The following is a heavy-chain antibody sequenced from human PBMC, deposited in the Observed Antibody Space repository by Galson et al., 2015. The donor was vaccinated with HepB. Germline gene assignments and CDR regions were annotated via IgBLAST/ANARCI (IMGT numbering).Heavy chain of an antibody. CDR2: IYSGGST. J-gene: IGHJ6*02. CDR1: GFTVSSNY. V-gene: IGHV3-66*02. D-gene: IGHD5-24*01. Sequence: TLRLSCAASGFTVSSNYMSWVRQAPEKGLEWVSVIYSGGSTYYADSVKGRFTISRDNSKNTLYLQMNSLRAEDTAVYYCARFRWYYYGMDVWGQGTTVTVSS. CDR3: ARFRWYYYGMDV.